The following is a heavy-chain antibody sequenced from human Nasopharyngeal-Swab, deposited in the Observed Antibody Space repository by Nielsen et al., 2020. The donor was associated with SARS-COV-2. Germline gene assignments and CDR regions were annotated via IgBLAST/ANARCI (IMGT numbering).Heavy chain of an antibody. D-gene: IGHD3-3*01. J-gene: IGHJ6*02. V-gene: IGHV3-23*01. CDR1: GFTYSSFG. Sequence: GGSLRLSCAASGFTYSSFGMHWVRQAPGKGLEWVAIISGSGDTTYYADSVNDRFTISRDNSKNTLYLQMNSLRAEDTAVYYCARDGLDYDFWSAYFMDVWGQGTTVTVSS. CDR3: ARDGLDYDFWSAYFMDV. CDR2: ISGSGDTT.